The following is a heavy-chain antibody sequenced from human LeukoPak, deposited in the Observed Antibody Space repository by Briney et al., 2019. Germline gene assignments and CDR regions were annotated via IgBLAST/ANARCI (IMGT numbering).Heavy chain of an antibody. CDR3: ARARGVEAIDY. CDR2: VNHSGST. J-gene: IGHJ4*02. CDR1: GGSFSGYY. D-gene: IGHD3-10*01. V-gene: IGHV4-34*01. Sequence: PSETLSLTCAVYGGSFSGYYWSWIRQPPGKGLEWIGEVNHSGSTNYNPSLKSRVTVSADTSKNQFSLKLSSVTAADTAVYYCARARGVEAIDYWGRGTLVTVSS.